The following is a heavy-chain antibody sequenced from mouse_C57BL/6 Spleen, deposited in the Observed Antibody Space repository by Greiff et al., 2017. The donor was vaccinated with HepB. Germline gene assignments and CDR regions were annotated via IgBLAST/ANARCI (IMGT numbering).Heavy chain of an antibody. D-gene: IGHD2-10*02. Sequence: EVQLVESEGGLVQPGSSMKLSCTASGFTFSDYYMAWVRQVPEKGLEWVANINYDGSSTYYLDSLKSRFIISRDNAKNILYLQMSSLKSEDTATYYCARDSIYYAMDYWGQGTSVTVSS. V-gene: IGHV5-16*01. CDR1: GFTFSDYY. J-gene: IGHJ4*01. CDR2: INYDGSST. CDR3: ARDSIYYAMDY.